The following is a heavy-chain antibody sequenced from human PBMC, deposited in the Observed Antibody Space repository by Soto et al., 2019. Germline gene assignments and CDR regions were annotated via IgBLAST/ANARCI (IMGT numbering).Heavy chain of an antibody. V-gene: IGHV4-59*05. CDR3: ARHTDYYGSGTKDWFDP. Sequence: SETLSLTCTVSSDSISSYYWSWIRQPPGKGLEWIGSIYYSGSTYYNPSLKSRVTISVDTSKNQFSLKLSSVTAADTAVYYCARHTDYYGSGTKDWFDPWGQGTLVTVSS. D-gene: IGHD3-10*01. J-gene: IGHJ5*02. CDR2: IYYSGST. CDR1: SDSISSYY.